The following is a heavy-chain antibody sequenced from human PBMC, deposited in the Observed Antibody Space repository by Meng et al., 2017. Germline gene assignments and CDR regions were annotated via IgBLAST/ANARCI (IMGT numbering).Heavy chain of an antibody. D-gene: IGHD6-6*01. V-gene: IGHV4-34*01. J-gene: IGHJ5*02. CDR1: GGSFSGYY. CDR2: INHSGST. Sequence: VQLQQWGGGLLQASETLSLTCAVYGGSFSGYYWSWIRQSPGKGLEWIGEINHSGSTNYNPSLKSRVTISVDTSKNQFSLKLSSVTAADTAVYYCARRRGGSSDWFDPWGQGTLVTVSS. CDR3: ARRRGGSSDWFDP.